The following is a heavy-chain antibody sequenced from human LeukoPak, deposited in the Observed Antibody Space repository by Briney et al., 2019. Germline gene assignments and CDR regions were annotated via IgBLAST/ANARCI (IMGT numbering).Heavy chain of an antibody. V-gene: IGHV1-2*02. CDR2: INPNSGGT. CDR3: ARDGDGGNSGFYYGLDI. D-gene: IGHD4-23*01. J-gene: IGHJ6*02. CDR1: GYTFTGYY. Sequence: ASVKVSCKASGYTFTGYYMHWVRQAPGQGLEWMGWINPNSGGTNYAQKFQGRVTMTRDTSISTAYMELTRLTSDDTAVYYCARDGDGGNSGFYYGLDIWGQGTTVTVSS.